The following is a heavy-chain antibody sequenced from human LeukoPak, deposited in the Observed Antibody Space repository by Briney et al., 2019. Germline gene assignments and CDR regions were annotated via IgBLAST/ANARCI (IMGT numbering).Heavy chain of an antibody. D-gene: IGHD1-1*01. CDR1: GGSISSGSYY. CDR3: ARGRPGTGTDY. V-gene: IGHV4-61*02. J-gene: IGHJ4*02. CDR2: IYTSGST. Sequence: SETLSLTCTVSGGSISSGSYYWSWIRQPAGKGLEWIGRIYTSGSTNYNPSLKSRVTISVDTSKNRFSLKLSSVTAADTAVYYCARGRPGTGTDYWGQGTLVTVSS.